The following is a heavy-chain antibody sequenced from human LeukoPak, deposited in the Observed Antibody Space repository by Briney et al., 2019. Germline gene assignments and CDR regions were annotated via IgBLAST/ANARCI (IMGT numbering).Heavy chain of an antibody. CDR3: ARAFIAAAGNLGY. Sequence: GGSLRLSCAASGFTFSSYEMNWVRQAPGKGLEWVSYISSSGSTIYYADSVKGRFTISRDNAKNSQYLQMNSLRAEDTAVYYCARAFIAAAGNLGYWGQGTLVTVSS. J-gene: IGHJ4*02. D-gene: IGHD6-13*01. CDR2: ISSSGSTI. V-gene: IGHV3-48*03. CDR1: GFTFSSYE.